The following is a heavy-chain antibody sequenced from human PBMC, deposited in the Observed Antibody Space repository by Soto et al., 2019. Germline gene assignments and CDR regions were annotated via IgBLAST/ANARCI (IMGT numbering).Heavy chain of an antibody. CDR1: GFTFASYS. D-gene: IGHD3-10*02. Sequence: EVQLVESGGGLVQPGGSLRLSCATSGFTFASYSMNWVRQAPGKGLEWISDLRISDSTIFYADSVKVRFTISGDSAKTSLYLQMNSLRDDDTAVYYCATDDMFAFNMWGQGTMVPVSS. CDR3: ATDDMFAFNM. J-gene: IGHJ3*02. V-gene: IGHV3-48*02. CDR2: LRISDSTI.